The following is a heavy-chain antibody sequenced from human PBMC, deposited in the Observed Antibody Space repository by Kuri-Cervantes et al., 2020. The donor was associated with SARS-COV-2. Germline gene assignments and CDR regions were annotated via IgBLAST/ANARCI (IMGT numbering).Heavy chain of an antibody. Sequence: ASVKVSCKASGYTFTSYYMHWVRQSPGQGLEWMGIINPSGGSTSYAQKFQGRVTMTRDTSTSKVYMEPSRLRSEDTAVYYCAREAGYYDMLLTPSYYYYYYGMDVWGQGTTVTVSS. CDR2: INPSGGST. CDR1: GYTFTSYY. J-gene: IGHJ6*02. D-gene: IGHD3-9*01. V-gene: IGHV1-46*01. CDR3: AREAGYYDMLLTPSYYYYYYGMDV.